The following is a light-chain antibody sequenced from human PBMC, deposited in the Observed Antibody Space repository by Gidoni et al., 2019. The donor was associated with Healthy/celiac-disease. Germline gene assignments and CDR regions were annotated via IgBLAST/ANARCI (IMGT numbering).Light chain of an antibody. Sequence: DIHMSQSPSSLSASVGDRVTITCRAIQSSSSYLNWYQQKPGKAPKLLIYAASSLESGVPSRFSGSGSGTDFTLTISSLEPEDFATYYCQQSYSTPRTFGQXTKVEIK. J-gene: IGKJ1*01. CDR2: AAS. CDR1: QSSSSY. V-gene: IGKV1-39*01. CDR3: QQSYSTPRT.